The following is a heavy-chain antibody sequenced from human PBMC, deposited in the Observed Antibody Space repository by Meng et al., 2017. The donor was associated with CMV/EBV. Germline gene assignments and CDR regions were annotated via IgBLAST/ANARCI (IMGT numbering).Heavy chain of an antibody. Sequence: GESLKISCAASGFTFSSYWMSWVRQAPGKGLEWVANIKQDGSEKYYVDSVKGRFTISRDNAKNTLYLQMNTLRVEDTAVYYCVRDGHSWNFDYWGQGSLVTVSS. D-gene: IGHD6-13*01. CDR2: IKQDGSEK. CDR3: VRDGHSWNFDY. J-gene: IGHJ4*02. V-gene: IGHV3-7*01. CDR1: GFTFSSYW.